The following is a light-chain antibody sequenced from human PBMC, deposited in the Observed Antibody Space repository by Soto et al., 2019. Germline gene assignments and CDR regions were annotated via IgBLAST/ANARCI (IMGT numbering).Light chain of an antibody. CDR2: TAS. V-gene: IGKV1-12*01. CDR1: QAISSL. Sequence: DIQMTQSPSSVSASVGDRVTITCRASQAISSLFAWYQQKPGKAPHLLIHTASSLQSGVPSRFSGSGSGTDFTLTISSLQPEDFATYYCQQANSFPLTFGGGTKVEIK. J-gene: IGKJ4*01. CDR3: QQANSFPLT.